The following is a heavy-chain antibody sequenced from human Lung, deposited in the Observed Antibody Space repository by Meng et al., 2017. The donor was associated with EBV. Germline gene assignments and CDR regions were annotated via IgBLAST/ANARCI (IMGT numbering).Heavy chain of an antibody. Sequence: IPLNESALPLVRPQTPLPLTCTFSGSSLNTSGVGVGWIRQPPGKALEWLALIYWDDDKRFSPSLKTRLTITKDTSKNQVVLTMTNMDPVDTATYYCAHISHPFVQVDYWGQGTLVTVSS. J-gene: IGHJ4*02. CDR3: AHISHPFVQVDY. CDR1: GSSLNTSGVG. V-gene: IGHV2-5*02. D-gene: IGHD3-16*02. CDR2: IYWDDDK.